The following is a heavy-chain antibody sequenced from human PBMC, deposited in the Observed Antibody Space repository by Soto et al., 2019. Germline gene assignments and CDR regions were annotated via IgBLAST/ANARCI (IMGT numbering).Heavy chain of an antibody. CDR2: INAGNGNT. CDR1: GYTFTSYA. J-gene: IGHJ4*02. D-gene: IGHD2-21*02. CDR3: ARSIVVVTAADY. Sequence: ASVKVSCKASGYTFTSYAMHWVRQAPGQRLEWMGWINAGNGNTKYSQKFQGRVTITRDTSASTAYMELSSLRSEDTALYYCARSIVVVTAADYWGQGILVTVSS. V-gene: IGHV1-3*01.